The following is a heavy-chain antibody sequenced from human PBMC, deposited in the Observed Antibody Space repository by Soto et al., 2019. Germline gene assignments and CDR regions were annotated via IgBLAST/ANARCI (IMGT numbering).Heavy chain of an antibody. J-gene: IGHJ2*01. Sequence: QVQLQQWGAGLLKPSETLSLTCAVYGGSFSGYYWSWIRQPPGKGLAWIGEINHSGSTNYNPSLRSRVTISVDSSTNQLWLRMSSVTAVDTAVYYCARLKKDIVVVVAAGKKLWYFDLWGRGTLVTVSS. CDR2: INHSGST. CDR3: ARLKKDIVVVVAAGKKLWYFDL. V-gene: IGHV4-34*01. D-gene: IGHD2-15*01. CDR1: GGSFSGYY.